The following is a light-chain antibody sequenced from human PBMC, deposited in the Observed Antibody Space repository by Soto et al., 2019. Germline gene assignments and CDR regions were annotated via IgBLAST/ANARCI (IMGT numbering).Light chain of an antibody. Sequence: DVVMTQSPLSLPVTLGQPASISCRSSQSVVYGEGKAYLTWFQQRPGQSPRRLIYKVSNRDSGVPDRFSGSGSGTEFTLRISRVEAEDVGVYYCMQTTHWPYTFGQGTKLEIK. J-gene: IGKJ2*01. V-gene: IGKV2-30*01. CDR1: QSVVYGEGKAY. CDR2: KVS. CDR3: MQTTHWPYT.